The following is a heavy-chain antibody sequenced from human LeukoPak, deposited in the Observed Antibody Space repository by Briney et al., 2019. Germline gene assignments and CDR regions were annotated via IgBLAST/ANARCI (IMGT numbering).Heavy chain of an antibody. CDR1: GYTFTSYG. J-gene: IGHJ4*02. Sequence: ASVKVSCKASGYTFTSYGISWVRQAPGQGLEWMGWISAYNGNANYAQKLQGRVTMTTDTSTSTAYMELRSLRSDDTAVYYCARAFRGSGWYGRALYDYWGQGTLVTVSS. V-gene: IGHV1-18*01. D-gene: IGHD6-19*01. CDR2: ISAYNGNA. CDR3: ARAFRGSGWYGRALYDY.